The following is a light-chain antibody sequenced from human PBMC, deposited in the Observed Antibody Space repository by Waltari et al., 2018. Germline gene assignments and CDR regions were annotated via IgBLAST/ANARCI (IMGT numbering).Light chain of an antibody. CDR2: VAS. Sequence: IQMTQFPSILSASVGDRVTITCRASQSVGGSLAWYQTKPGKAPKVVICVASSVESGVPSRFSGSGSGTEFTLTISSLQPDDFATYYCQQCNSYLLTFGGGTKVEIK. CDR3: QQCNSYLLT. V-gene: IGKV1-5*03. CDR1: QSVGGS. J-gene: IGKJ4*01.